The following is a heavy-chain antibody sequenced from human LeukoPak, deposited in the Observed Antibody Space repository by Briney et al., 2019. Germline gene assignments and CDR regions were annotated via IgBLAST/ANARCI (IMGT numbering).Heavy chain of an antibody. D-gene: IGHD3-9*01. CDR3: ARERHFDWLFGFGP. J-gene: IGHJ5*02. CDR2: MSHDSSDE. CDR1: GFNFGYYG. V-gene: IGHV3-30*03. Sequence: PGGSLRLSCAASGFNFGYYGMHWVRQAPGKGLEWVAIMSHDSSDEFYADSVKGRFTISRGNSRNTLYLQMNTLRPDDTALYYCARERHFDWLFGFGPWGQGTVVTVSS.